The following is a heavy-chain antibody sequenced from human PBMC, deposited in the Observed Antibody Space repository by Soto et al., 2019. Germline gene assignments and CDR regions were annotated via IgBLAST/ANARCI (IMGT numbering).Heavy chain of an antibody. J-gene: IGHJ4*02. V-gene: IGHV4-34*01. CDR1: VGSFSGYY. CDR3: AGLYPYESSGYHLNY. CDR2: INYIGST. D-gene: IGHD3-22*01. Sequence: PSETLSLTCAVYVGSFSGYYWSWIRQPPGKGREWIGGINYIGSTNYNPSLRSRVIISVDTSKNQFSLKLSSVTAADTAVYYCAGLYPYESSGYHLNYWGQGTQVTVSS.